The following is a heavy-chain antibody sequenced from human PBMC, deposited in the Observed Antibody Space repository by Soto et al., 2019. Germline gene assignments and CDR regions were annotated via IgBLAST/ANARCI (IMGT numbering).Heavy chain of an antibody. Sequence: QVQLQQWGAGLLKPSETLSLTCAVYGGSFSGYYWSWIRQPPGKGLEWIGEINHSGGTNYNPSLKSRVTISVDTSKNQFSLKLSSVTAADTAVYYCARGIFITIFGVVHYYYGMDVWGQGTTVTVSS. CDR1: GGSFSGYY. D-gene: IGHD3-3*01. CDR3: ARGIFITIFGVVHYYYGMDV. CDR2: INHSGGT. V-gene: IGHV4-34*01. J-gene: IGHJ6*02.